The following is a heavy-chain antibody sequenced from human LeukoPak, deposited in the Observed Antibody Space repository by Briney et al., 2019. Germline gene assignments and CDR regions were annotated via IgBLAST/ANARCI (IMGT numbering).Heavy chain of an antibody. D-gene: IGHD5/OR15-5a*01. CDR3: AKGSVSTINGFFDY. CDR2: ISWNSGSI. J-gene: IGHJ4*02. Sequence: GGSLRLSCAASGFTFDDYAMHWVRQAPGKGLEWVSGISWNSGSIGYADSVKGRFTISRDNAKNSLYLQMNSLRAEDTALYYCAKGSVSTINGFFDYWGQGTLVTVSS. CDR1: GFTFDDYA. V-gene: IGHV3-9*01.